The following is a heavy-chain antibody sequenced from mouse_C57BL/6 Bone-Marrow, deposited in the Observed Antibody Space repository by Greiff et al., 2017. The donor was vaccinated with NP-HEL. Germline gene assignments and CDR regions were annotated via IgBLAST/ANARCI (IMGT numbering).Heavy chain of an antibody. CDR2: SRNKANDYTT. CDR3: PIYAVTVGYWYFDV. J-gene: IGHJ1*03. Sequence: EVQRVESGGGLVQSGRSLRLSCATSGFTFSDFYMEWVRHAPGKGLEWIAASRNKANDYTTEYSASVKGRFIVSRDTSPRILYLQMNALRAEHTAIYYCPIYAVTVGYWYFDVWGTGTTVTVSS. CDR1: GFTFSDFY. V-gene: IGHV7-1*01. D-gene: IGHD1-1*01.